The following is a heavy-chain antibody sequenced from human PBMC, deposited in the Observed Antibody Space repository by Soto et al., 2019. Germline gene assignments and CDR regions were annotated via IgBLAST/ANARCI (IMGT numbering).Heavy chain of an antibody. J-gene: IGHJ3*01. V-gene: IGHV1-18*01. CDR3: ARISARRNDFDV. CDR1: NYLFGAFG. Sequence: QVQLVQSGAEVKYPGASVKVSCQASNYLFGAFGISWVRQAPGQGLEWMGWITPYNGNTHYAEKFQDRVTMTADKSTTTAYMEVRRLTSDDTAVYFCARISARRNDFDVWGQGTVVTVSS. CDR2: ITPYNGNT.